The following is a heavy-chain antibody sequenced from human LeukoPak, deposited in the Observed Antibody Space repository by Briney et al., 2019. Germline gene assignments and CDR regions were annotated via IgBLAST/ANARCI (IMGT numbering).Heavy chain of an antibody. J-gene: IGHJ5*02. V-gene: IGHV3-15*01. Sequence: GGSLRLSCAASGFTFSNAWMSWVRQAPGKGLEWVGRIKSKTDGGTTDYAAPVKGRFTISRDDSKNTLYLQMNSLRAEDTAVYYCAKDFYGSEPWGQGTLVTVSS. CDR3: AKDFYGSEP. CDR2: IKSKTDGGTT. CDR1: GFTFSNAW. D-gene: IGHD3-10*01.